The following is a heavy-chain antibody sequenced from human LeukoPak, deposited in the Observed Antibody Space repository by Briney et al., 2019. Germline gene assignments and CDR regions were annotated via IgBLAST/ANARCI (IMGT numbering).Heavy chain of an antibody. J-gene: IGHJ5*02. CDR2: IHYSGIT. CDR1: GGSVSNNNDY. Sequence: SETLSLTCTVSGGSVSNNNDYWSWIRQPPGKGLEWIGFIHYSGITYYNPSLKSRVTISVDSSKNQFSLNLNSVTASDTAVYYCARVPTVTTGGGYFDTWGPGTLVTVYS. V-gene: IGHV4-30-4*01. D-gene: IGHD4-17*01. CDR3: ARVPTVTTGGGYFDT.